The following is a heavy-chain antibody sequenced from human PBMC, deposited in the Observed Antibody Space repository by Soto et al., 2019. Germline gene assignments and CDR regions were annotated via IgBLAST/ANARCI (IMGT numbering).Heavy chain of an antibody. D-gene: IGHD3-10*01. CDR3: ARDITMVRGSAGYYGMDV. V-gene: IGHV3-30-3*01. CDR2: ISYDGSNK. J-gene: IGHJ6*02. Sequence: GGALRLSCAASGFTFSSYAIHWVRPGPGKGLEWVAVISYDGSNKYYADSVKGRFTISRDNSKNTLYLQMNSLRAEDTAVYYCARDITMVRGSAGYYGMDVWGQGTTVTVSS. CDR1: GFTFSSYA.